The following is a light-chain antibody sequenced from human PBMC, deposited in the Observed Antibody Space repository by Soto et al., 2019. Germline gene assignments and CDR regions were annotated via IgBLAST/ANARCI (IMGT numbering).Light chain of an antibody. CDR1: SGSIASNY. V-gene: IGLV6-57*03. CDR2: EDN. CDR3: QSYDSSTNWV. Sequence: NFMLTQPHSVSESPGKTVTISCTRSSGSIASNYVQWYQQRPGSAPTTVIYEDNQRPSGVPDRFSGSIDSSSNSASLTISGLKTEDEAYYYCQSYDSSTNWVFGGGTKLTVL. J-gene: IGLJ3*02.